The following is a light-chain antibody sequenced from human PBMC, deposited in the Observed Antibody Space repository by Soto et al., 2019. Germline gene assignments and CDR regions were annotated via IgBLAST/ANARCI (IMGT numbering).Light chain of an antibody. Sequence: QSALTQPASVSGSPGQSITISCTRTSSDVGGYNYVSWYQHHPGKAPKLMIYEVSNRPSGVSNRFSGSKSGNTASLTISGLQAEDEADYYCSSYTSSRTLYVFGTGTKLTVL. CDR1: SSDVGGYNY. J-gene: IGLJ1*01. CDR2: EVS. CDR3: SSYTSSRTLYV. V-gene: IGLV2-14*01.